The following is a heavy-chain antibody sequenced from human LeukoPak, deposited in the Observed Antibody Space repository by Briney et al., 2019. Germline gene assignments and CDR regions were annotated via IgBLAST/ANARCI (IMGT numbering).Heavy chain of an antibody. CDR1: GGTFSSYA. J-gene: IGHJ4*02. CDR3: ARAISSLVWPHYFDY. V-gene: IGHV1-69*01. CDR2: IIPIFGTA. D-gene: IGHD3-3*01. Sequence: SVKVSCKASGGTFSSYAISWVRQAPGQGLEWMGGIIPIFGTANYAQKFQGRVTITADESTSTAYMELSSLRSEDTAVYYCARAISSLVWPHYFDYWGQGTLVTVSS.